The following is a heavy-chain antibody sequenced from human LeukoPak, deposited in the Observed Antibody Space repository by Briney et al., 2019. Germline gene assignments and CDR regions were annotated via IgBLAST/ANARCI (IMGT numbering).Heavy chain of an antibody. CDR3: ARGLLWFGELLYYFDY. J-gene: IGHJ4*02. V-gene: IGHV4-30-4*01. Sequence: SQTLSLTCTVSGGSISSGDYYWSWIRQPPGKGLEWIGYIYYSGSTYYNPSRKSLVTISVDTFKNQFSLKLSSVTAADTAVYYCARGLLWFGELLYYFDYWGQGTLVTVSS. CDR2: IYYSGST. CDR1: GGSISSGDYY. D-gene: IGHD3-10*01.